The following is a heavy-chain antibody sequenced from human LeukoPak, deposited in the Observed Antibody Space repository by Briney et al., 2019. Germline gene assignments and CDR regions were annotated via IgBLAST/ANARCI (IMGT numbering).Heavy chain of an antibody. CDR3: ARGNGYRYDY. CDR1: GGSIGSSSYY. J-gene: IGHJ4*02. Sequence: PSETLSLTCTVSGGSIGSSSYYWGWIRQPPGKGLEWIGIIYYSGTTYYNPSLKSRVTISGDTSKNQFSLKLSSVTAADTAVYYCARGNGYRYDYWGQGTLVTVSS. D-gene: IGHD5-18*01. V-gene: IGHV4-39*07. CDR2: IYYSGTT.